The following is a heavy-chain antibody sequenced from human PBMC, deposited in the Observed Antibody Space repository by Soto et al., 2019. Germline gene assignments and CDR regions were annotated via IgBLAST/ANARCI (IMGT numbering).Heavy chain of an antibody. CDR2: IFYSGTT. D-gene: IGHD7-27*01. CDR1: GGSITSNSYY. J-gene: IGHJ4*02. Sequence: QLQLQESGPGLVKPSETLSLTCTVSGGSITSNSYYWGWIRQSPGKGLEWIGSIFYSGTTYNNPSLKSRATISVDTSRNTFSLKMTSLTASDTAVYFCVTMALAGGEDFFAFWGRGTLVTVSS. CDR3: VTMALAGGEDFFAF. V-gene: IGHV4-39*01.